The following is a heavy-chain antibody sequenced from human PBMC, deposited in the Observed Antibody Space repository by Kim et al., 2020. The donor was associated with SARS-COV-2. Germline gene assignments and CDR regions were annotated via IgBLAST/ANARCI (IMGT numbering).Heavy chain of an antibody. D-gene: IGHD3-22*01. V-gene: IGHV1-69*04. J-gene: IGHJ4*02. CDR3: AMYYDSSGYSFDY. Sequence: SVKVSCKASGGTFSSYAISWVRQAPGQGLEWMGRIIPILGIANYAQKFQGRVTITADKSTSTAYMELSSLRSEDTAVYYCAMYYDSSGYSFDYWGQGTL. CDR2: IIPILGIA. CDR1: GGTFSSYA.